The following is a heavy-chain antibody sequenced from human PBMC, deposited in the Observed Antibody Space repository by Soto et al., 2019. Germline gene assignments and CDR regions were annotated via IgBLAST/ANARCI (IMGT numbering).Heavy chain of an antibody. J-gene: IGHJ4*02. CDR2: ISWDDDK. D-gene: IGHD5-18*01. CDR1: GFSLSTTGVG. Sequence: QITLKESGPTLVKPTQTLTLTCTFSGFSLSTTGVGVGWIRQPPGKALEWLALISWDDDKRYSPSLKSRLTTTKDTSKNHVVLTLTNMDPVDTATYFCAHSGPTAILDYWGQGTLVTVSS. CDR3: AHSGPTAILDY. V-gene: IGHV2-5*02.